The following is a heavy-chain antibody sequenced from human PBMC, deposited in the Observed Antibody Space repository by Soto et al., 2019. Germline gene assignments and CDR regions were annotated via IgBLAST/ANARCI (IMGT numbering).Heavy chain of an antibody. Sequence: GESLKISCKGSGYSFTSYWIGWVRQMPGKGLEWMGIIYPGDSDTRYSPSFQGQVTISADKSISTAYLQWSSLKASDTAMYYCARQRYSGYDFYYYYGVDVWGQGTTVTVSS. J-gene: IGHJ6*02. D-gene: IGHD5-12*01. V-gene: IGHV5-51*01. CDR3: ARQRYSGYDFYYYYGVDV. CDR1: GYSFTSYW. CDR2: IYPGDSDT.